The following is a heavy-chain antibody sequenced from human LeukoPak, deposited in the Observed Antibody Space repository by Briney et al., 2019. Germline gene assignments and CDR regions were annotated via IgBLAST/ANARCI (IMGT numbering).Heavy chain of an antibody. CDR2: IYYSGST. Sequence: SETLSLTCTVSGGSLNNYYWTWIRQPPGRGLEWIGHIYYSGSTYYNPSLKRRVTISVDTSKNQFTLKLSSVTAADTAVYYCARQAWLLDYWGPGTLVTVAS. CDR3: ARQAWLLDY. V-gene: IGHV4-59*08. CDR1: GGSLNNYY. D-gene: IGHD5-12*01. J-gene: IGHJ4*02.